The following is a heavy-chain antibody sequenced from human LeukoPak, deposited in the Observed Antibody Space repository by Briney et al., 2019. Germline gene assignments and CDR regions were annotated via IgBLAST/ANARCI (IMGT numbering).Heavy chain of an antibody. CDR2: ISGGGGTT. Sequence: GGSLRLSCVVSGFTFSTYAMSWVRQAPGKGLEWVSTISGGGGTTYFADSVKGRFTISRDNSKNTLYLQMNSLRAEDTAVYYCARDKVGATDFDYWGQGTLVTVSS. J-gene: IGHJ4*02. V-gene: IGHV3-23*01. CDR3: ARDKVGATDFDY. D-gene: IGHD1-26*01. CDR1: GFTFSTYA.